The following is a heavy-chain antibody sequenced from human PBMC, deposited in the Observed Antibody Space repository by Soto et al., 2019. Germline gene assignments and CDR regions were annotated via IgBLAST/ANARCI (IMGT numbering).Heavy chain of an antibody. CDR3: ARPLKTYYYGSGSSYYYYGMDV. J-gene: IGHJ6*02. CDR2: ISAYNGNT. CDR1: GYTFTSYG. D-gene: IGHD3-10*01. Sequence: QVQLVQSGAEVKKPGASVKVSCKASGYTFTSYGISWVRQAPGQGLEWMGWISAYNGNTNYAQKLQGRVTMTTDTSTSTAYMELRSLRSDDPAVYYCARPLKTYYYGSGSSYYYYGMDVWGQGTTVTVSS. V-gene: IGHV1-18*01.